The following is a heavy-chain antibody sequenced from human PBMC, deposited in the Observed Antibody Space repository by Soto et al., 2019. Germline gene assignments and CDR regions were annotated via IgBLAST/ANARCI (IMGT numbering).Heavy chain of an antibody. CDR1: GFTFSSYSMN. D-gene: IGHD3-22*01. CDR3: AGDSSGFRIEYFQH. J-gene: IGHJ1*01. CDR2: IYYSGST. V-gene: IGHV4-59*05. Sequence: PGGSLRLSCAASGFTFSSYSMNWVRQAPGKGLERIGSIYYSGSTYYNPSLKSRVTISVDTSKNQFSLKLSSVTAADTAVYYCAGDSSGFRIEYFQHWGQGTLVTVSS.